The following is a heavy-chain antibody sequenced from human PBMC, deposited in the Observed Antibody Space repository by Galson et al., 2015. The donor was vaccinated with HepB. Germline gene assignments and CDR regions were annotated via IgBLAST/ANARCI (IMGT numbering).Heavy chain of an antibody. D-gene: IGHD3-22*01. Sequence: SVKVSCKASGYTFTSYAMHWVRQAPGQRLEWMGWINAGNGNTKYSQKFQGRVTITRDTSASTAYMELSSLRSEDTAVYYCASNYYDGGGYYYYGMDVWGQGTTVTVSS. J-gene: IGHJ6*02. CDR2: INAGNGNT. V-gene: IGHV1-3*01. CDR3: ASNYYDGGGYYYYGMDV. CDR1: GYTFTSYA.